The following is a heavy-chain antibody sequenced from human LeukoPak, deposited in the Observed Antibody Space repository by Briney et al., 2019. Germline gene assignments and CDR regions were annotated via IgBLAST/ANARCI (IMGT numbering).Heavy chain of an antibody. D-gene: IGHD3-22*01. Sequence: PGGSLRLSCAASGFTFGSYSMNWVRQAPGKGLEWVSYISSSSSTIYYADSVKGRFTISRDNAKNSLYLQMNSLRAEDTAVYYCAKIDDSSGYYYAHFDYWGQGTLVTVSS. V-gene: IGHV3-48*04. CDR2: ISSSSSTI. J-gene: IGHJ4*02. CDR1: GFTFGSYS. CDR3: AKIDDSSGYYYAHFDY.